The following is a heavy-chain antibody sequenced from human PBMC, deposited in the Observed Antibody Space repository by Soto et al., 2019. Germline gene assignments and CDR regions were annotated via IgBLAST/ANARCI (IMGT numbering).Heavy chain of an antibody. J-gene: IGHJ4*02. V-gene: IGHV3-33*01. Sequence: GWCMRLSCAASGFTFSLYGVHWVRQAPGKGLEWVAAIWDDGRRKDYADSVKDRLFISRDNSKNTLYLQLDSLRPEDTAVYYCATWQGSLDFHYWGQGTLVTVSS. CDR3: ATWQGSLDFHY. CDR1: GFTFSLYG. CDR2: IWDDGRRK.